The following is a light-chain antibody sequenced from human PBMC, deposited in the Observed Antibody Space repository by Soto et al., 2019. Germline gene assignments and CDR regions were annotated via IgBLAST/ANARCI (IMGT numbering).Light chain of an antibody. CDR2: ENN. CDR1: SSNIGNNY. J-gene: IGLJ3*02. V-gene: IGLV1-51*02. Sequence: SVLTQPPSVSAAPGQKVTISCSGSSSNIGNNYVSWYQQLPGTAPKLLIYENNKRPSGIPDRFSGSKSGTSATLGITGLQTGDEADYYCGTWDSSLSALWVFGGGTKLTVL. CDR3: GTWDSSLSALWV.